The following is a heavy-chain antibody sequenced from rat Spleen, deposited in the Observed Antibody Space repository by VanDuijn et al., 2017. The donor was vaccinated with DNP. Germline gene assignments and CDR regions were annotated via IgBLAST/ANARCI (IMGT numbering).Heavy chain of an antibody. CDR2: ISTSGGSA. D-gene: IGHD1-12*02. CDR1: GFSLTSYH. V-gene: IGHV5-25*01. Sequence: VQLKESGPGLVQPSQTLSLTCTVSGFSLTSYHVHWVRQAPTKGLEWVASISTSGGSAYYRDSVKGRFTVSRDNAKSTLYLQMDSMKSEDTATYYCARHYYDGSYYFDFWGPGTMVTVSS. J-gene: IGHJ1*01. CDR3: ARHYYDGSYYFDF.